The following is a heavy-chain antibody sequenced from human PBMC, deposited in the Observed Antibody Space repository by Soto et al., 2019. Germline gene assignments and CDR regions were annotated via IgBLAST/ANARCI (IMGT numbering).Heavy chain of an antibody. V-gene: IGHV4-4*07. D-gene: IGHD2-21*02. CDR3: ARAPLRTAIPKDAFDI. CDR2: IYTSGST. CDR1: GGSFSNSY. J-gene: IGHJ3*02. Sequence: SETLSLTCSVSGGSFSNSYWTWIRQPAGKRLEWIGRIYTSGSTTYNPSLKSRVTLSLDTSKSQFSLRLTSVTAADTAVYYCARAPLRTAIPKDAFDIWGQGTMVTFSS.